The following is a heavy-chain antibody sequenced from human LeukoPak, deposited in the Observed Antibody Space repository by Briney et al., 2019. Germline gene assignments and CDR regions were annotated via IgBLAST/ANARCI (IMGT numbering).Heavy chain of an antibody. CDR3: AGPGGEDYDFWSGYYTGRAFDI. CDR2: ISASGDGT. Sequence: PGGSLRLSCVASGFTFSNTAMSWVRRAPGKGLEWVSAISASGDGTFYTDSVKGRFTISRDNSKNTLYLQMNSLRAEDTAVYYCAGPGGEDYDFWSGYYTGRAFDIWGQGTMVTVSS. V-gene: IGHV3-23*01. D-gene: IGHD3-3*01. CDR1: GFTFSNTA. J-gene: IGHJ3*02.